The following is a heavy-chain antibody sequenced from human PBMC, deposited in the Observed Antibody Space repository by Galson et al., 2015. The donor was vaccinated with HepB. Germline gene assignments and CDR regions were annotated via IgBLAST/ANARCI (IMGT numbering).Heavy chain of an antibody. V-gene: IGHV1-46*01. D-gene: IGHD6-13*01. Sequence: SVKVSCKASGYTFTSYYMHWVRQAPGQGLEWMGIINPSGGSTSYAQKFQGRVTMTRDTSTSTVYMELSSLRSEDTAVYYCARDSDIIAAAGQFDYWGQGTLVTVSS. CDR3: ARDSDIIAAAGQFDY. J-gene: IGHJ4*02. CDR2: INPSGGST. CDR1: GYTFTSYY.